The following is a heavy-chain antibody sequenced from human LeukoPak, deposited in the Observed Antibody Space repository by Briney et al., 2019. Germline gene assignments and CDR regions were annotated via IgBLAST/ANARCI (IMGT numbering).Heavy chain of an antibody. CDR3: ARDANYYDSRGENYFNY. D-gene: IGHD3-22*01. CDR2: IKRDGSDT. J-gene: IGHJ4*02. Sequence: PGGSLRLSCAASGFAFSSYWMSRVRQAPGKGLEWVANIKRDGSDTSYVDSVKGRFTISRDNAKNSLYLQLNSLRAEDTAVYYWARDANYYDSRGENYFNYWGQGTLVTVSS. CDR1: GFAFSSYW. V-gene: IGHV3-7*01.